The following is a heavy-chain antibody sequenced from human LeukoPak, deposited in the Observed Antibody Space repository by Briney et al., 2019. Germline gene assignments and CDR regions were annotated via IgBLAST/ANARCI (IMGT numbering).Heavy chain of an antibody. Sequence: GGSLRLSCAASGFTFSSYGMHWVRQAPGKGLEWVAFIRYDGSNKYYADSVKGRFTISRDNSKNTLYLQMNSLRAEDTAVYYCAKRWDNWKDVPGDYYYYYGMDVWVQGTTVTVSS. CDR1: GFTFSSYG. D-gene: IGHD1-1*01. V-gene: IGHV3-30*02. CDR3: AKRWDNWKDVPGDYYYYYGMDV. J-gene: IGHJ6*02. CDR2: IRYDGSNK.